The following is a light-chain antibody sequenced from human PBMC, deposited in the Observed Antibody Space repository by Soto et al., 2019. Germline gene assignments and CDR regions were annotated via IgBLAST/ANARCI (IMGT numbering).Light chain of an antibody. J-gene: IGKJ3*01. V-gene: IGKV1-39*01. CDR2: AAS. Sequence: DIQMTQSPSSLSASVGDRVTITCRASQSISSYLNWYQQKPGKAPKLLIYAASSLQSGVPSMFSGSGSGTKFPLTISSLQPEDFAPYYCQQSYSTLFTFGPGTKVDIK. CDR1: QSISSY. CDR3: QQSYSTLFT.